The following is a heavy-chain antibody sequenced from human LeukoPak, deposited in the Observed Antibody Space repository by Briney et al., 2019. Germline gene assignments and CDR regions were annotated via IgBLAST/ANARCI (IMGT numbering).Heavy chain of an antibody. CDR2: ISPESGVT. D-gene: IGHD5-18*01. CDR3: ARGRWTVTGSFDP. CDR1: GYNFNDYY. V-gene: IGHV1-2*02. J-gene: IGHJ5*02. Sequence: GAPVKVSCKASGYNFNDYYLRWVRQAPGQGLEWMGWISPESGVTKFAQKFQGRVAMTRDRSISTVYMDLFTLRSDDTAVYFCARGRWTVTGSFDPWGQGTLVTVSS.